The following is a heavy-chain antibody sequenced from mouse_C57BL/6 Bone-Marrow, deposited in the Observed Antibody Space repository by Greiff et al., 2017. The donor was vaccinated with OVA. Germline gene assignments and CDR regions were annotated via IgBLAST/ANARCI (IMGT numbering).Heavy chain of an antibody. Sequence: QVQLQQPGAELVRPGSSVKLSCKASGYTFTSYWMDWVKQRPGQGLEWIGNIYPSDSETHYNQKFKDKATLTVDKSSSTAYMQLSSLTSEDSAVYYCASSLYYYGSSDAYWGQGTLVTVSA. CDR3: ASSLYYYGSSDAY. CDR1: GYTFTSYW. CDR2: IYPSDSET. D-gene: IGHD1-1*01. V-gene: IGHV1-61*01. J-gene: IGHJ3*01.